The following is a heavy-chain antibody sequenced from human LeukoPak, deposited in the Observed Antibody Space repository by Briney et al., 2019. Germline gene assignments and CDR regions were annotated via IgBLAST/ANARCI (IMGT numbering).Heavy chain of an antibody. CDR2: FKSKAAGGTT. D-gene: IGHD1-26*01. CDR3: TRGAPQADVFDI. Sequence: GGSLRLSRAASGFTFSVTRMSWVRQAPGRGLEWVGRFKSKAAGGTTDYAAPVAGRFTISRDDSKNMLYLQMNSLKTEDTAVYYCTRGAPQADVFDIWGQGTMVTVSS. V-gene: IGHV3-15*01. J-gene: IGHJ3*02. CDR1: GFTFSVTR.